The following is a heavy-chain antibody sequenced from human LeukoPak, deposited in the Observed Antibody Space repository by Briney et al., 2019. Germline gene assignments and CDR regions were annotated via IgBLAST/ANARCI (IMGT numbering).Heavy chain of an antibody. CDR3: ARYHYGDLDYLDY. Sequence: GGSLRLSCAASGFTFSSHEMNWVRQAPGKGLEWVSYISSTGSNIYYADSVKGRFTISRDSAKNSLHLQMNSLRVEDTAVYYCARYHYGDLDYLDYWGQGTLVTVSS. J-gene: IGHJ4*02. D-gene: IGHD4-17*01. CDR2: ISSTGSNI. CDR1: GFTFSSHE. V-gene: IGHV3-48*03.